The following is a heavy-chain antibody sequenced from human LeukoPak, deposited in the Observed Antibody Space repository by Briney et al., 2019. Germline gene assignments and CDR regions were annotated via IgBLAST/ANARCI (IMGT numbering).Heavy chain of an antibody. V-gene: IGHV4-59*01. Sequence: PSETLSLTCTVSGGSISSYYWSWIRQPPGKGLEWIGYIYYSGSTNYNPSLESRVTISVDTSKNQFSLKLSSVTAADTAVYYCAREGQGFDYWGQGTLVTVSS. CDR2: IYYSGST. CDR1: GGSISSYY. CDR3: AREGQGFDY. J-gene: IGHJ4*02.